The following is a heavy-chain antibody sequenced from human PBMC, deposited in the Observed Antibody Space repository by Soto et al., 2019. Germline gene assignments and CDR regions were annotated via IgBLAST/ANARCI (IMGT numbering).Heavy chain of an antibody. CDR1: GFTFSSYG. J-gene: IGHJ4*02. D-gene: IGHD1-26*01. CDR3: AKDPGVGATAYFDY. Sequence: ESGGGVVQPGRSPRLSCAASGFTFSSYGMHWVRQAPGKGLEWVAVISYDGSNKYYADSVKGRFTISRDNSKNTLYLQMNSLRAEDTAVYYCAKDPGVGATAYFDYWGQGTLVTVSS. V-gene: IGHV3-30*18. CDR2: ISYDGSNK.